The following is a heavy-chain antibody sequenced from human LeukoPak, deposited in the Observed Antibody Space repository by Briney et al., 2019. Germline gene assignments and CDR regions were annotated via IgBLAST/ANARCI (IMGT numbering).Heavy chain of an antibody. CDR3: RCDFWSGYYNLDY. CDR1: GFTFGDYA. Sequence: GGSLRLSCTASGFTFGDYAMSWVRQAPGKGLEWVGFIRSKAYGGTTEYAASVKGRFTISRDDSKSIAYLQMNSLKTGDTAVYYCRCDFWSGYYNLDYWGQGTLVTVSS. V-gene: IGHV3-49*04. J-gene: IGHJ4*02. D-gene: IGHD3-3*01. CDR2: IRSKAYGGTT.